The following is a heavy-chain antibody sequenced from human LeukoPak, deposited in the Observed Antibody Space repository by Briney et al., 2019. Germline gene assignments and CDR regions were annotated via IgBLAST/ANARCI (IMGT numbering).Heavy chain of an antibody. CDR3: AGGPIVGAPHSDY. V-gene: IGHV4-4*07. Sequence: PSETLSLTCTVSGGSISNYWSWIRQPAGKGLEWIGRIYTSGSTNYNPSLKSRVTMSIDTSKNQFSLKLSSVTAADTAVYYCAGGPIVGAPHSDYWGQGILVTVSS. CDR2: IYTSGST. CDR1: GGSISNY. J-gene: IGHJ4*02. D-gene: IGHD1-26*01.